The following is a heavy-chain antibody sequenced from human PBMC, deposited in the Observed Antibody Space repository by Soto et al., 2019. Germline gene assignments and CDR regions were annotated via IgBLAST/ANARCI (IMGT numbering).Heavy chain of an antibody. J-gene: IGHJ4*02. CDR3: GHRRVDGYIVY. Sequence: QITLKESGPTLVKPTQTLTLICTFSGFSLSTNGVGVGWIRQPPGKALEWLALIYWDDDKRYIPSLKTRLSITKDTSKNQVVFTMTSMDPVDTATYYCGHRRVDGYIVYWGQGTLVTVSS. CDR2: IYWDDDK. CDR1: GFSLSTNGVG. V-gene: IGHV2-5*02.